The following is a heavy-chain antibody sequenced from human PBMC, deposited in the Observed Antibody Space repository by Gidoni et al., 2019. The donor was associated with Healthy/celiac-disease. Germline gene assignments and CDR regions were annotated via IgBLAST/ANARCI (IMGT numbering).Heavy chain of an antibody. CDR2: INHSGST. CDR3: ERYDFWSGYWRGGFDP. V-gene: IGHV4-34*01. D-gene: IGHD3-3*01. CDR1: GGSFSGYY. J-gene: IGHJ5*02. Sequence: QVQLQPWGAGLFKPSATPSLTCAVYGGSFSGYYWCWIRQPPGKGLEWIGEINHSGSTNYNPALKSRVTISVETSKNQFSLKLSSVTAAETAVYYCERYDFWSGYWRGGFDPWGQGTLVTVSS.